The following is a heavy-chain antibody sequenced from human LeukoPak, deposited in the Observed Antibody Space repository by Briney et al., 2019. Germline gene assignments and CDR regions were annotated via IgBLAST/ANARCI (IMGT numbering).Heavy chain of an antibody. J-gene: IGHJ3*02. V-gene: IGHV1-46*01. CDR1: GYTFSNYY. Sequence: VASVKVSCKASGYTFSNYYLHWVRQAPGQGLEWMGIIHPSGGSTTYAQKLQGRVTMTTDTSTSTAYMELRSLRYDDTAVYYCARGNHRDADAFDIWGQGTMVTVSS. CDR3: ARGNHRDADAFDI. D-gene: IGHD1-14*01. CDR2: IHPSGGST.